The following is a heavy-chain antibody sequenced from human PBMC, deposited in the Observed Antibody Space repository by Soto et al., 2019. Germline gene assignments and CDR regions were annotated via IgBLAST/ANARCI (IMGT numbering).Heavy chain of an antibody. CDR1: GFTFSTYA. Sequence: PGGSLRLSCAASGFTFSTYAMHWVRQAPGKGLEYVSAISSNGGSTYYANSVKGRFTTSRDNSKNTLYLQMGSLRAEDMAVYYCARRKYYYDSSGYEGPLGAFDIWGQGTMVTVSS. CDR3: ARRKYYYDSSGYEGPLGAFDI. D-gene: IGHD3-22*01. CDR2: ISSNGGST. J-gene: IGHJ3*02. V-gene: IGHV3-64*01.